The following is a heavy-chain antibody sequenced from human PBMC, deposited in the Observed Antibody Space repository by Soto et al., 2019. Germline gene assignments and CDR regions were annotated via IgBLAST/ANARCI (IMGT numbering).Heavy chain of an antibody. CDR3: ARWVTAISLNYFDY. CDR2: ISAYNGNT. V-gene: IGHV1-18*04. Sequence: GASVNVSCKASGYTFTSYGISWVRQAPGQGLEWMGWISAYNGNTNYAQKLQGRVTMTTDTSTSTAYMELRSLRSDDTAVYYCARWVTAISLNYFDYWGQGTLVTVSS. CDR1: GYTFTSYG. J-gene: IGHJ4*02. D-gene: IGHD2-21*02.